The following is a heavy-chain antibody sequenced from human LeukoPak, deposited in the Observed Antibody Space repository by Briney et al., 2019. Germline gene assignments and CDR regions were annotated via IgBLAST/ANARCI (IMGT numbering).Heavy chain of an antibody. CDR3: AMHIVVEPPKDGYFDD. J-gene: IGHJ4*02. D-gene: IGHD2-15*01. CDR1: GFTFNNHA. CDR2: ISGSGGST. V-gene: IGHV3-23*01. Sequence: GGSLRLSCAASGFTFNNHAMSWVRQAPGKGLEWVSAISGSGGSTHYTDSVKGRFTISRDNSKNTLYLQMNSLRAEDTAVCYCAMHIVVEPPKDGYFDDWGQGTLVTVSS.